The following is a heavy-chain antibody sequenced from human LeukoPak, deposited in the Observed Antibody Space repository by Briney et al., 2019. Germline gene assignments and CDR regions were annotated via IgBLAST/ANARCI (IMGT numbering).Heavy chain of an antibody. Sequence: GGSLRLSCAASGFTFSSYAMSWVRQAPGKGLEWVANIHQDARERYYVDSVKGRFTISRDNAKNSLYLQMNSLRAEDTAVYYCARRIVVGYDTFDIWGQGTMVTVSS. CDR1: GFTFSSYA. V-gene: IGHV3-7*01. CDR2: IHQDARER. CDR3: ARRIVVGYDTFDI. D-gene: IGHD3-22*01. J-gene: IGHJ3*02.